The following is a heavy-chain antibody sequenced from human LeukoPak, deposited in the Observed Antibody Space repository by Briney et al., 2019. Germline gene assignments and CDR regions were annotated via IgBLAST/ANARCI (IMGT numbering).Heavy chain of an antibody. Sequence: SETLSLTCTVSGGSISSSNYYWGWIRQPPGKGLEWIGSIYYSGSTYYNPSLKSRVTISVDTSKNQFSLKLSSVTAADTAVYYCARQTYCYDSSGYYYEEYFHHWGQGTLVTVSS. CDR1: GGSISSSNYY. V-gene: IGHV4-39*01. CDR3: ARQTYCYDSSGYYYEEYFHH. D-gene: IGHD3-22*01. J-gene: IGHJ1*01. CDR2: IYYSGST.